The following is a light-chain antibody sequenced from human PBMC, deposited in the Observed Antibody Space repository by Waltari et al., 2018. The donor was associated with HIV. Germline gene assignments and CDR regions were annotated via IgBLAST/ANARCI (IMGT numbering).Light chain of an antibody. J-gene: IGKJ1*01. CDR3: RQYNQWPRV. CDR1: QSVSRN. Sequence: EIVMTKSPSILSVSPGERATLSCRASQSVSRNLAWYQQRPGQAPSLLISGASVGATDSPAGFSGSGSGTGFTLTIGSLQSEDFAFCSCRQYNQWPRVFGQGTRVEV. CDR2: GAS. V-gene: IGKV3-15*01.